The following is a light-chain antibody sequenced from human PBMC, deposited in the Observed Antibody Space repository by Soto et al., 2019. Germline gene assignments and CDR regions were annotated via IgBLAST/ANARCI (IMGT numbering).Light chain of an antibody. V-gene: IGKV3-20*01. CDR1: QSVTSNY. J-gene: IGKJ4*01. Sequence: EIVLTQSPGILSLSPGDRATHSCRASQSVTSNYLGWYQQKPGQAPRRLIFGASRRAAGVPDRFSGSGSGADFTLTISRLEPEDFAVYYCQQYGNLVTFGGGTKVDI. CDR2: GAS. CDR3: QQYGNLVT.